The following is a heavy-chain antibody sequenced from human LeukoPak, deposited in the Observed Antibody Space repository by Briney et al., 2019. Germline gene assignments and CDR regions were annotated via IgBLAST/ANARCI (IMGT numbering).Heavy chain of an antibody. D-gene: IGHD2-15*01. CDR1: GFTFSSYA. Sequence: GGSLRLSCAASGFTFSSYAISWVRQAPGKGLEWVSAISGSGGSTYYADSVKGRFTISRDNSKNTLYLQMNSLRAEDTAVYYCAKGGYCSGGSCYSGYYYYGMDVWGQGTTVTVSS. CDR3: AKGGYCSGGSCYSGYYYYGMDV. CDR2: ISGSGGST. J-gene: IGHJ6*02. V-gene: IGHV3-23*01.